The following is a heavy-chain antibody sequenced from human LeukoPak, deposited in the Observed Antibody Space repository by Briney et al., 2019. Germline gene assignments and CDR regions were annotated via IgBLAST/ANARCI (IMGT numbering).Heavy chain of an antibody. D-gene: IGHD1-7*01. CDR2: ISGSGGSI. Sequence: GGSLRLSCAASGFTFSSYAMSWVRQAPGRGLEWVSAISGSGGSIYYADSVKGRFTISRDNSKNTLYLQMNSLRAEDTAVYYCAKGTNWNYYFDYWGQGTLVTVSS. J-gene: IGHJ4*02. V-gene: IGHV3-23*01. CDR1: GFTFSSYA. CDR3: AKGTNWNYYFDY.